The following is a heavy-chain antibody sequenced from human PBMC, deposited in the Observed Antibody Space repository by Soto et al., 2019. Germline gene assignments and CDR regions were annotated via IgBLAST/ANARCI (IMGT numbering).Heavy chain of an antibody. CDR3: ARPRCSSSSEIDY. CDR1: GYSFTSYW. CDR2: IDPSDSYT. J-gene: IGHJ4*02. Sequence: GESLKISCKGSGYSFTSYWISWVRQMPGKGLEWMGRIDPSDSYTNYSPSFQGHVTISADKSISTAYLQWSSLKASDTAMYYCARPRCSSSSEIDYWGQGTLVTVSS. V-gene: IGHV5-10-1*01. D-gene: IGHD6-13*01.